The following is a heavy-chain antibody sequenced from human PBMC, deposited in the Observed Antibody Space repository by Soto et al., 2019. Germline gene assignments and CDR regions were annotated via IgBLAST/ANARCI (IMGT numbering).Heavy chain of an antibody. D-gene: IGHD6-13*01. J-gene: IGHJ2*01. CDR2: INSSSTYT. CDR3: ASDRGGGYRVAVARRYFDL. CDR1: GFTFSDYY. Sequence: QVQLVESGGGLVKPGGSLRLSCAASGFTFSDYYMSWIRQAPGKGLEWVSYINSSSTYTNYADSVKGRFTISRDNAKNSLYLQMNSLRAEDTAVYYCASDRGGGYRVAVARRYFDLWGRGTLVTVSS. V-gene: IGHV3-11*05.